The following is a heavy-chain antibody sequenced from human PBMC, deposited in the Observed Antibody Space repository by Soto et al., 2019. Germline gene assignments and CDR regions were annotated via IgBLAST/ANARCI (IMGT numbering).Heavy chain of an antibody. CDR2: VSGSGGST. CDR1: GFTFSSYA. V-gene: IGHV3-23*01. CDR3: ARAWNYDILTGYPPDAFDI. D-gene: IGHD3-9*01. Sequence: GGSLRLSCAASGFTFSSYAMSWVRQAPGKGLEWVSAVSGSGGSTYYADSVKGRFTISRDNAKNSLYLQMNSLRAEDTAVYYCARAWNYDILTGYPPDAFDIWGQGTMVTVSS. J-gene: IGHJ3*02.